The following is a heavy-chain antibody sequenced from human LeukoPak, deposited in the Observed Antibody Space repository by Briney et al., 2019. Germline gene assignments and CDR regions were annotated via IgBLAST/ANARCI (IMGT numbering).Heavy chain of an antibody. CDR3: ARGDILTGYQRGGFDY. CDR1: GFTFSSYE. CDR2: ISSSGSTI. D-gene: IGHD3-9*01. V-gene: IGHV3-48*03. J-gene: IGHJ4*02. Sequence: PGGSLRLSCAASGFTFSSYEMNWVRQAPGKGLEWVSYISSSGSTICYADSVKGRFTISRDNAKNSLYLQMNSLRAEDTAVYYCARGDILTGYQRGGFDYWGQGTLVTVSS.